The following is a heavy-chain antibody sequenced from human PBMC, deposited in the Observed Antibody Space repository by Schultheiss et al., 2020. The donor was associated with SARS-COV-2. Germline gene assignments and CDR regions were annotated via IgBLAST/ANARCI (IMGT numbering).Heavy chain of an antibody. CDR1: GGSFSGYY. CDR2: MFHGGSI. J-gene: IGHJ6*02. V-gene: IGHV4-34*01. CDR3: ARGRVYYDFWSGYWGTSTSIYGMDV. D-gene: IGHD3-3*01. Sequence: SQTLSLTCAVYGGSFSGYYWSWIRQPPGKGLEWIGEMFHGGSINYNPSLKSRVTISVDKSKNQFSLKLSSVTAADTAVYYCARGRVYYDFWSGYWGTSTSIYGMDVWGQGTTVTVSS.